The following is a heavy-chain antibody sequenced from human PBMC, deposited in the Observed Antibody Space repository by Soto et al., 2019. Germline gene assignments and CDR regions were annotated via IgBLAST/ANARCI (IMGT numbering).Heavy chain of an antibody. J-gene: IGHJ4*02. CDR1: GFTFSSYG. D-gene: IGHD2-2*01. CDR2: ISYDGSNK. CDR3: ARARPVYCIITSCPWGY. V-gene: IGHV3-30*03. Sequence: QVQLVESGGGVVQPGRSLRLSCAASGFTFSSYGMHWVRQAPGKGLDWVAVISYDGSNKYYADSVKGRFTISRDNSMNTLYLQMNSQRAEDTAVYYCARARPVYCIITSCPWGYWGQGTLVTVSS.